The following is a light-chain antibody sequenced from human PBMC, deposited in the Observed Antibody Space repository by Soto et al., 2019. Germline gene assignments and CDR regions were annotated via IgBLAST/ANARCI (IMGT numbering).Light chain of an antibody. CDR3: QQYNIYWT. CDR2: DAS. Sequence: DIQMTQSPSTLSASVGERVTVTCRASQSISSWLAWYHQKPGKAPKLLIYDASSLESGVPSRFSGSGSGTEFTLTISSLQPDDFATYYCQQYNIYWTFGQGTKVDIK. V-gene: IGKV1-5*01. J-gene: IGKJ1*01. CDR1: QSISSW.